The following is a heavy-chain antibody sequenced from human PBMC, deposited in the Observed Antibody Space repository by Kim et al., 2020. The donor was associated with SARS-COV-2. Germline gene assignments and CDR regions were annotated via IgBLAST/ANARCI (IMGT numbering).Heavy chain of an antibody. J-gene: IGHJ4*02. D-gene: IGHD5-12*01. V-gene: IGHV1-69*01. CDR3: ARAVGGYNSGAFDY. Sequence: AQKFQGRVTITADESTSTAYMELSSLRSEDTAVYYCARAVGGYNSGAFDYWGQGTLVTVSS.